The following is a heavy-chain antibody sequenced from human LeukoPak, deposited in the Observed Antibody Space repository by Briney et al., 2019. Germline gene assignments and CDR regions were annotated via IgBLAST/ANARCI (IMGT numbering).Heavy chain of an antibody. V-gene: IGHV1-2*02. J-gene: IGHJ5*02. D-gene: IGHD1-7*01. CDR1: GYTFTGYF. CDR3: SRDWDPITGTTRWFDP. Sequence: ASVKVSCKVSGYTFTGYFMHWVRQAPGQGLEWMEWINTDSGGANYAQKFQGRVTMTRDKSITTGYMELSRLRSDDTAVYYCSRDWDPITGTTRWFDPWGQGTLVTVSS. CDR2: INTDSGGA.